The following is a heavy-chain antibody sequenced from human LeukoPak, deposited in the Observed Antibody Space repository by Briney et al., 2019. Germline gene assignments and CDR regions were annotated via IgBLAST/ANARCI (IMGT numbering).Heavy chain of an antibody. CDR3: ARDAGYCSGGSCSDYGMDV. CDR1: GFTFSSYS. D-gene: IGHD2-15*01. J-gene: IGHJ6*02. V-gene: IGHV3-21*01. Sequence: GGSLRLSCAASGFTFSSYSMNWVRQAPGKGLEWVSSISISSSYIYYADSVKGRFTISRDNAKNSLYLQMNSLRAEDAAVYYCARDAGYCSGGSCSDYGMDVWGQGTTVTVSS. CDR2: ISISSSYI.